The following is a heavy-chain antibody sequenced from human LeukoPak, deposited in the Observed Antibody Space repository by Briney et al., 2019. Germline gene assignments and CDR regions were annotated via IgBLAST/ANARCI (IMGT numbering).Heavy chain of an antibody. V-gene: IGHV3-48*03. Sequence: PGGSLRLSCAASGFTFSSYEMNWVRQAPGKGLEWVAYISRSGTTKYYADSVKGRLTISRDNAKNSLYVQMNSLRVEDTAVYYCARYHVNYDSTWGQGTMVTVSS. J-gene: IGHJ3*01. CDR2: ISRSGTTK. CDR1: GFTFSSYE. CDR3: ARYHVNYDST. D-gene: IGHD3-22*01.